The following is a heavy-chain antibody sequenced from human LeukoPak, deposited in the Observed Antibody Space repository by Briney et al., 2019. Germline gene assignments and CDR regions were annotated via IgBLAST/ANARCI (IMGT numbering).Heavy chain of an antibody. CDR1: GFTFDDYA. D-gene: IGHD3-10*01. V-gene: IGHV3-9*01. J-gene: IGHJ4*02. CDR3: AKDATYYYDSGSADF. CDR2: ISWNGGSI. Sequence: GGSLRLSCAASGFTFDDYAMHWVRQAPGKGLEWVSGISWNGGSINYADSVKGRFTISRDNAKNSLYLQMNSLRAEDTALYYCAKDATYYYDSGSADFWGQGTLVIVSS.